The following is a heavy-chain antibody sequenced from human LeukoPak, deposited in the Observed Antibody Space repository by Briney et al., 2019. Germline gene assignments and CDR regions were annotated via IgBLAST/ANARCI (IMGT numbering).Heavy chain of an antibody. V-gene: IGHV3-30*03. CDR3: ARDDTLGYDSSGYYYVSAFDI. J-gene: IGHJ3*02. CDR1: GYTFSSCG. Sequence: PGGSLRHSCAASGYTFSSCGMHWVRQAPGKGLEWVAVISFDGSNKYYADSVKGRFTISRDNSKNMLYLQLSSLRAEDTAVFYCARDDTLGYDSSGYYYVSAFDIWGQGTMVTVSS. D-gene: IGHD3-22*01. CDR2: ISFDGSNK.